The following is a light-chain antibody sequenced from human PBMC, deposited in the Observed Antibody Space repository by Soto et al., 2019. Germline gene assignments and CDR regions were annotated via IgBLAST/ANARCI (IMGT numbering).Light chain of an antibody. CDR3: SSYTRSSSLGVV. J-gene: IGLJ2*01. CDR1: SSDVGGYNY. Sequence: QSALTQPASVSGSPGQSSTISCTGTSSDVGGYNYVSWYQHHPGKAPKLMIYDVSNRPSGVSNRFSGSKPGNTASLTISGLQADDEADYYCSSYTRSSSLGVVFGGGTKLTVL. CDR2: DVS. V-gene: IGLV2-14*03.